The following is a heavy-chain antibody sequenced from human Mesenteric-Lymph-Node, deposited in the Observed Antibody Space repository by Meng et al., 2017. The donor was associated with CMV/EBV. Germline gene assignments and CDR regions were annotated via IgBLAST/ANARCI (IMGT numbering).Heavy chain of an antibody. CDR2: ISPYSGRT. V-gene: IGHV1-18*01. CDR3: ATQQQLAELDF. Sequence: SCKTSGYNFTNYGITWVRKAPGQGLEWMGWISPYSGRTSYAQKVQDRVTMTTDTSTTTAYMELRSLTSDDTAVYYCATQQQLAELDFWGQGTLVTVSS. D-gene: IGHD1-14*01. J-gene: IGHJ4*02. CDR1: GYNFTNYG.